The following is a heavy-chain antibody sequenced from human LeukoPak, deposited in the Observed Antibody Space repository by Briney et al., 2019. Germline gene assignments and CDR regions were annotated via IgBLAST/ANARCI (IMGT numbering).Heavy chain of an antibody. V-gene: IGHV3-21*01. J-gene: IGHJ4*02. CDR1: GCTFSSYS. CDR3: ARDYCSGVSCYYFDY. Sequence: GGSLRLSCAASGCTFSSYSMNWVRQAPGKGLEWVSSISRSSSYRYYADSVKGRFTISRDNAKNSLYLQMNSLRAEDTAVYYCARDYCSGVSCYYFDYWGQGTLVTVSS. CDR2: ISRSSSYR. D-gene: IGHD2-15*01.